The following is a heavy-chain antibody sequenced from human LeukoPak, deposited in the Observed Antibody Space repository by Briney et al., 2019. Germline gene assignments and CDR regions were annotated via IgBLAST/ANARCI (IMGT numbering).Heavy chain of an antibody. Sequence: PGGSLRLSCAASGFTVSSNYMSWVRQAPGKGLEWVSVIYSGGSTYYADSVKGRFTISRDNSKNTLYLQMNSLRAEDTAVYYCARGRLGDFWSGYHHPQTFDPWGQGTLVTVSS. CDR2: IYSGGST. J-gene: IGHJ5*02. CDR1: GFTVSSNY. V-gene: IGHV3-66*01. CDR3: ARGRLGDFWSGYHHPQTFDP. D-gene: IGHD3-3*01.